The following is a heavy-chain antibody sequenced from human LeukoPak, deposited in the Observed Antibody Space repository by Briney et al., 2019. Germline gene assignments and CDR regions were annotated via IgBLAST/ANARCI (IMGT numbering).Heavy chain of an antibody. V-gene: IGHV1-18*01. D-gene: IGHD5-12*01. J-gene: IGHJ4*02. Sequence: GASVTVSCKASGYTFTSYGISWVRQAPGQGLEWMGWISAYNGNTNYAQKLQGRVTMTTDTSTSTAYMELRSLRSDDTAVYYCARIGPWSGYDLTDPFDYWGQGTLVTVSS. CDR1: GYTFTSYG. CDR3: ARIGPWSGYDLTDPFDY. CDR2: ISAYNGNT.